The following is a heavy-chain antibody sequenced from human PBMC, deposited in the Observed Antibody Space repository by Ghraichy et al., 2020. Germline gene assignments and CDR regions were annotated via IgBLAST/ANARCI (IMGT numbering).Heavy chain of an antibody. CDR2: IKSDGSDS. CDR1: GFTFSRHW. Sequence: GGSLRLSCAASGFTFSRHWMSWVRQAPGKGLEWVASIKSDGSDSFYVDSVRGRFTISRDNAKNSVFLEMNSLRVEDTAVYYCARDPYGDYKYGGTDYWGQGTLVSVSS. D-gene: IGHD4-17*01. V-gene: IGHV3-7*01. CDR3: ARDPYGDYKYGGTDY. J-gene: IGHJ4*02.